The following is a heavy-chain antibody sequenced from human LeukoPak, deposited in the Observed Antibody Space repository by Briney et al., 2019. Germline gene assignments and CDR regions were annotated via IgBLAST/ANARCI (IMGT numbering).Heavy chain of an antibody. V-gene: IGHV1-18*04. Sequence: ASVKVSCKASGYTFTGYYMHWVRQAPGQGLEWMGWISAYNGNTNYAQKLQGRVTMTTDTSTSTAYMELRSLRSDDTAVYYCARAGQQLTRAFDIWGQGTMVTVSS. CDR1: GYTFTGYY. J-gene: IGHJ3*02. D-gene: IGHD6-13*01. CDR2: ISAYNGNT. CDR3: ARAGQQLTRAFDI.